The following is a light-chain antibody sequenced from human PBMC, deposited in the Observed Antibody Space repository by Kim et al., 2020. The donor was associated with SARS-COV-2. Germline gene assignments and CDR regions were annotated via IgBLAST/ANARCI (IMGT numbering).Light chain of an antibody. V-gene: IGKV1-17*03. CDR3: QQHGNYPIC. J-gene: IGKJ5*01. Sequence: DIQMTQSPSAMSASVGDRVTITCRASQGISNYLAWFQQKPGRVPKRLIYGASILQSGVPSRFSGGGSGTEFTLTISSLQPEDFATYYSQQHGNYPICFGQGTRREIK. CDR1: QGISNY. CDR2: GAS.